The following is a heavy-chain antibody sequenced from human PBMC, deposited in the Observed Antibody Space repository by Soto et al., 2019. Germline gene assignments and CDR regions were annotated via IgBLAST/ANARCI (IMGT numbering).Heavy chain of an antibody. CDR2: IIPIPGTA. Sequence: QVQLVQSGAEVKKPGSSVKVSCKASGGTFSSYAISWVRQAPGQGLEWMGGIIPIPGTANYAQKFQGRVTITADEATSTAYMELSSLRSEDTAVYYCARSQGSSTSLEIYYSSCYGMDVWGQGTTVNVSS. CDR1: GGTFSSYA. D-gene: IGHD2-2*01. V-gene: IGHV1-69*01. CDR3: ARSQGSSTSLEIYYSSCYGMDV. J-gene: IGHJ6*02.